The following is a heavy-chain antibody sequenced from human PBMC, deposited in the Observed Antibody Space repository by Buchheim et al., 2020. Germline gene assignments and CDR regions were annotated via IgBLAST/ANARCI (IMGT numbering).Heavy chain of an antibody. CDR2: ISYDGSNK. Sequence: QVQLVEYGGGVVQHGRSLRLSCADSGFTFSSYGMHWVRQAPGKGLEWVAVISYDGSNKYYEDSVKARFTISRDNSKNTLYLQMNSLRAEDTAVYYCAKDSDDFSSDYYYGMDVWGQGTT. J-gene: IGHJ6*02. V-gene: IGHV3-30*18. D-gene: IGHD3-3*01. CDR3: AKDSDDFSSDYYYGMDV. CDR1: GFTFSSYG.